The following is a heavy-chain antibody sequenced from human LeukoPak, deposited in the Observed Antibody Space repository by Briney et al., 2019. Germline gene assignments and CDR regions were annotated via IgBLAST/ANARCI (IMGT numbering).Heavy chain of an antibody. Sequence: GGSLRLSCAASGFTFSSYWMSWVRQAPGKGLEWVANIKQDGSERYYVDSVKGRFTISRDNAKNSLYLQMNSLRAEDTAVYYCAREYSYGDLDYWGQGTLVTVSS. D-gene: IGHD5-18*01. J-gene: IGHJ4*02. CDR2: IKQDGSER. CDR1: GFTFSSYW. V-gene: IGHV3-7*01. CDR3: AREYSYGDLDY.